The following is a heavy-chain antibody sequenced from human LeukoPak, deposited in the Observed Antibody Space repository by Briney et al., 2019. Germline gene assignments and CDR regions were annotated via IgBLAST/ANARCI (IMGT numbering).Heavy chain of an antibody. Sequence: ASVKVSCKASGYTFTGYYIHWVRQAPGQGLEWMGWINPNSGDTNYAQKFQGRVTMTRDTSISTAYMELSRLRSDDTAVYYCARMREPTVTPFDYWGQGTLVTVSS. V-gene: IGHV1-2*02. CDR1: GYTFTGYY. CDR2: INPNSGDT. CDR3: ARMREPTVTPFDY. D-gene: IGHD4-17*01. J-gene: IGHJ4*02.